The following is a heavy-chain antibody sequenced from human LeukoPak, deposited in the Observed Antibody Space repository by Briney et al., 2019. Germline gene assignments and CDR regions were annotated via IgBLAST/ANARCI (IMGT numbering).Heavy chain of an antibody. V-gene: IGHV3-7*01. CDR1: GFTFSSYW. D-gene: IGHD2-2*01. Sequence: GGSLRLSCAASGFTFSSYWMSWVRQAPGKGLEWVANIKQDGSEKYYVDSVKGRFTISRDNAKNSLYLQMNSLRAEDTAVYYCARALPDCSSPSCYYYYYYGMDVWGQGTTVTVSS. CDR3: ARALPDCSSPSCYYYYYYGMDV. J-gene: IGHJ6*02. CDR2: IKQDGSEK.